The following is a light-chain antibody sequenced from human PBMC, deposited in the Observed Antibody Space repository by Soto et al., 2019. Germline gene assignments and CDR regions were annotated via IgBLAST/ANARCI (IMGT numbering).Light chain of an antibody. J-gene: IGKJ5*01. Sequence: EIALTPSPATLSLSAGECATLSCMYSQYIASSYLAWYQQKPGQAPRLLIYDASTRATGIPARFSGSGSGTEFTLTISSLQSEDFEIYYCQKYNNWPITCGQGQRLEIK. CDR3: QKYNNWPIT. CDR1: QYIASSY. CDR2: DAS. V-gene: IGKV3-15*01.